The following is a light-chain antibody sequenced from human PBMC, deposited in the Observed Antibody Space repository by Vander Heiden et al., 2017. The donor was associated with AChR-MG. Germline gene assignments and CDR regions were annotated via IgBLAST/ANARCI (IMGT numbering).Light chain of an antibody. V-gene: IGKV1-39*01. Sequence: DIQMTQSLSSLSASVGDRVTITCRASQSISSYLNWYQQKPGKAPKLLIYAASSMQSGVPSRFSGSGIGTDFTLTISSLQPEDFATYYCQQIDCAPPYTFGQGTKLEIK. J-gene: IGKJ2*01. CDR1: QSISSY. CDR2: AAS. CDR3: QQIDCAPPYT.